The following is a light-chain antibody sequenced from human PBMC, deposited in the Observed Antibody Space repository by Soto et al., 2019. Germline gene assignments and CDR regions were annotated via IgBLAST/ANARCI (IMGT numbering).Light chain of an antibody. Sequence: DVVMTQSPLSLPVTPGEPASISCRSIQSLLHSNGYNYLDWYLQKPEQSPQLLIYLGSNRASGVSDRFSGSGTGTDCTRKISRVEAEDVGVYYCLEDVQTRATCGGGTKFEIK. V-gene: IGKV2-28*01. CDR3: LEDVQTRAT. J-gene: IGKJ4*01. CDR2: LGS. CDR1: QSLLHSNGYNY.